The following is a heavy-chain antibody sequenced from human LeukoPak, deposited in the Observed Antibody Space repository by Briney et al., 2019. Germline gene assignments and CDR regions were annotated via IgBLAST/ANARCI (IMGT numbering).Heavy chain of an antibody. Sequence: PSGTLSLTCTVSGYSIRSAYYWGWIRQSPGKGLEWIGAVYGGGNTHYNPSLESRVKISPDTSKNQFSLKLTSVTAADTAVYYCSRGRKGGYNYAAIDFRGQGTLVTVSS. CDR1: GYSIRSAYY. CDR3: SRGRKGGYNYAAIDF. V-gene: IGHV4-38-2*02. D-gene: IGHD5-18*01. CDR2: VYGGGNT. J-gene: IGHJ4*02.